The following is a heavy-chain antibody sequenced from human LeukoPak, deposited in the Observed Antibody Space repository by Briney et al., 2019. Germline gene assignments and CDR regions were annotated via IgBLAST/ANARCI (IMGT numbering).Heavy chain of an antibody. Sequence: SETLSLTRAVYGGSFSGYYWSWIRQPPGKGLEWIGEINHSGSTNYNPSLKSRVTISVDTSKNQFSLKLSSVTAADTAVYYCARGSRAVAHWGQGTLVTVSS. CDR1: GGSFSGYY. CDR3: ARGSRAVAH. V-gene: IGHV4-34*01. CDR2: INHSGST. D-gene: IGHD2-15*01. J-gene: IGHJ4*02.